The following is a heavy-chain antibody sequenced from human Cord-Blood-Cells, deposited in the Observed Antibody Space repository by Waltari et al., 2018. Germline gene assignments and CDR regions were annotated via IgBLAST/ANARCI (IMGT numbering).Heavy chain of an antibody. CDR1: GGTFSSYA. CDR3: ARKLVRWFDP. V-gene: IGHV1-69*01. J-gene: IGHJ5*02. CDR2: IIPMFDTA. D-gene: IGHD6-6*01. Sequence: QVQLVQSGAEVKKPGSSVKVSCKASGGTFSSYAISWVRQAPGQGLEWMGGIIPMFDTANDGQKFQGRVTITADESTSTAYMELSSLRSEDTAVYYCARKLVRWFDPWGQGTRSPSPQ.